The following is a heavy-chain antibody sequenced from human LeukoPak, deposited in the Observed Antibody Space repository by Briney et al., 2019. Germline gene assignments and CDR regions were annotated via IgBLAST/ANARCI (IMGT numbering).Heavy chain of an antibody. CDR1: GYSFTSYW. Sequence: GESLKISCKASGYSFTSYWIGWVRQMPGKGLEWMGIIYPGDSATRYSPSFQGQATISADKSISTAYLQWSSLKASDTAMYYCASLGRYGEDYFDYWGQGTLVTVSS. CDR2: IYPGDSAT. V-gene: IGHV5-51*01. D-gene: IGHD4-17*01. J-gene: IGHJ4*02. CDR3: ASLGRYGEDYFDY.